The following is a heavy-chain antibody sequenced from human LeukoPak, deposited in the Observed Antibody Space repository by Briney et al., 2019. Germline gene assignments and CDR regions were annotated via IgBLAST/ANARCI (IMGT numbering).Heavy chain of an antibody. CDR3: AKGWSERQY. D-gene: IGHD6-13*01. CDR2: VKEDGSEK. Sequence: GGSLRLSCAASGFTFSNFWMTWVRQAPGKGLEWVANVKEDGSEKYYVDSVKGRFSISRDNAKNSLHLQMNSLRADDAALYYCAKGWSERQYWGQGALVNV. V-gene: IGHV3-7*01. J-gene: IGHJ4*02. CDR1: GFTFSNFW.